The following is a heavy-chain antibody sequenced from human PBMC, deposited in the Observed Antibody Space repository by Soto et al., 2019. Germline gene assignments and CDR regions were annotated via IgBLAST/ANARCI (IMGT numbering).Heavy chain of an antibody. J-gene: IGHJ5*01. Sequence: GGSLRLSCAASGLTFSSNAMSWVRQAPGKGLEWVSGISDSGGRTYYADSVKGRFTISRDNSKNTLYLQMNSLRAEDTAVYYCAKDESRVVVPDNWFDSWGQGTLVTVSS. CDR1: GLTFSSNA. V-gene: IGHV3-23*01. CDR3: AKDESRVVVPDNWFDS. CDR2: ISDSGGRT. D-gene: IGHD3-22*01.